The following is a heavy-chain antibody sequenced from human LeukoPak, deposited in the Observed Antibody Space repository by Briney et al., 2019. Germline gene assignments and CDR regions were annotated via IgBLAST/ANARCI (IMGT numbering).Heavy chain of an antibody. Sequence: AGGSLRLSCEASGFTFSDYYISWIRQAPGKGLEWVSYISNSGRTKYYADSLKGRFTISRDNAKNSLSLQMNSLRAEDTAVYYCARAGGSSWSNLGAFDIWGQGTMVTVSS. J-gene: IGHJ3*02. CDR1: GFTFSDYY. CDR2: ISNSGRTK. V-gene: IGHV3-11*01. D-gene: IGHD6-13*01. CDR3: ARAGGSSWSNLGAFDI.